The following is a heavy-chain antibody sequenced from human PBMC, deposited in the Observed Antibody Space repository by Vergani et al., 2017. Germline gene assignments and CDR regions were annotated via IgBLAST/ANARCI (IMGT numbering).Heavy chain of an antibody. V-gene: IGHV1-69*12. CDR1: GGTFSSYA. D-gene: IGHD3-9*01. J-gene: IGHJ5*02. CDR2: IIPIFGTA. Sequence: QVQLVQSGAELKKPGSSVKVSCKASGGTFSSYAISWVRQAPGQGLEWMGGIIPIFGTANYAQKFQGRVTITADESTSTAYMELSSLRSEDTAVYYCARRAYYDMLTGYDWFDPWGQGTLVTVSS. CDR3: ARRAYYDMLTGYDWFDP.